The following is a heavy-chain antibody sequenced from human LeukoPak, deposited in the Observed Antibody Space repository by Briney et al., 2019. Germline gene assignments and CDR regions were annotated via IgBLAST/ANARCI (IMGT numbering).Heavy chain of an antibody. J-gene: IGHJ4*02. V-gene: IGHV3-48*03. CDR2: ISSSGSTI. CDR1: GFTFSSYE. CDR3: ARGAHYYGSGSYYNPYYFDY. D-gene: IGHD3-10*01. Sequence: PGGSLRLSCAASGFTFSSYEMNWVRQAPGKGLEWVSYISSSGSTIYYADSVKGRFTISRDNAKNSLYLQMNSLRAEDTAVYYCARGAHYYGSGSYYNPYYFDYWGQGTLVTVSS.